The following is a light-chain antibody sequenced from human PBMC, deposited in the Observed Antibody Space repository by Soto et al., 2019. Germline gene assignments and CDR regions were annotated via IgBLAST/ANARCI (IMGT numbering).Light chain of an antibody. CDR3: QQYGRSPGLFT. J-gene: IGKJ3*01. Sequence: EIVLTQSPGTLSLSPGERATLSCRASQSVSNTYLAWYQQKPGQAPRLLIFDASSRATGIPDRFSGSGSGTDFTLTISRLEPEDFAVYYCQQYGRSPGLFTFGHGTKVDIK. CDR1: QSVSNTY. CDR2: DAS. V-gene: IGKV3-20*01.